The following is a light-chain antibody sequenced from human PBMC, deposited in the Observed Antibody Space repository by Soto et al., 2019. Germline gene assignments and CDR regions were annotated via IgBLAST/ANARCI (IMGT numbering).Light chain of an antibody. V-gene: IGLV1-44*01. CDR3: AAWDYSLNAVV. Sequence: QSVLTQPPSASGTPGQRVTISCSGSSSNIGSSTVNWFQQLPGTAPKLLIYNNNQRPSGVPDRFSGSKSDTSASLAISGLQSEDEADYYCAAWDYSLNAVVFGGGTKLTVL. CDR1: SSNIGSST. CDR2: NNN. J-gene: IGLJ2*01.